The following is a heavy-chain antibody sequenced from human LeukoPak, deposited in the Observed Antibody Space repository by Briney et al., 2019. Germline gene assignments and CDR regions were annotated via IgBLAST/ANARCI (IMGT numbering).Heavy chain of an antibody. CDR2: IYSSGST. Sequence: PSETLSLTCTVSGGSISSGSYYWSWIRQPAGKGLEWIGRIYSSGSTNYNPSLKSRVTISVDTSKNQFSLKLSSVTTADTAVYYCARDVYYYYYMDVWGKGTTVTISS. CDR1: GGSISSGSYY. J-gene: IGHJ6*03. CDR3: ARDVYYYYYMDV. V-gene: IGHV4-61*02.